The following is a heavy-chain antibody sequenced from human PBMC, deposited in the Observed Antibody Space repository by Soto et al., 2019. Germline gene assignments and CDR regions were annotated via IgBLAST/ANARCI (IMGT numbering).Heavy chain of an antibody. CDR2: ISYDGSNK. J-gene: IGHJ4*02. Sequence: VQLVESGGGVVQPGRSLRLSCASSGFTFSSYGMHWVRRAPGKGLEWVTVISYDGSNKYYGDSVEGRFTISRDNSKNTLFLQMDSLIAEDTAVYYCARSSGKGGLAAPIDYWGQGSLVTVSS. V-gene: IGHV3-33*05. D-gene: IGHD3-10*01. CDR3: ARSSGKGGLAAPIDY. CDR1: GFTFSSYG.